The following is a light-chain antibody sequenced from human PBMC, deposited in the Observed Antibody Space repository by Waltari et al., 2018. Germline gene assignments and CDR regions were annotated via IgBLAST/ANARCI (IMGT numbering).Light chain of an antibody. CDR3: CSFAGSYTGV. CDR2: DFT. J-gene: IGLJ3*02. CDR1: STYVSYDNY. V-gene: IGLV2-11*01. Sequence: QSALTQPRSVSGSPGQSVTISCTGTSTYVSYDNYVSLYQQYPGKAPKLFIYDFTKRPSVFPDRFSASKSGNTASLTISGLQAEDEADYYCCSFAGSYTGVFGGGTKLTVL.